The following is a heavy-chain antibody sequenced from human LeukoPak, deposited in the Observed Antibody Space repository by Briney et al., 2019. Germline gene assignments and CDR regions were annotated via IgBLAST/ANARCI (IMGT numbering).Heavy chain of an antibody. CDR3: ASTDSSGYADYYYGMDV. D-gene: IGHD3-22*01. V-gene: IGHV1-69*13. J-gene: IGHJ6*02. CDR2: IIPIFGTA. CDR1: GGTFSSYA. Sequence: SVKVSCKASGGTFSSYAISWVRQAPGQGLEWMGGIIPIFGTANYAQKFQGRVTITADESTGTAYMELSSLRSEDTAVYYCASTDSSGYADYYYGMDVWGQGTTVTVSS.